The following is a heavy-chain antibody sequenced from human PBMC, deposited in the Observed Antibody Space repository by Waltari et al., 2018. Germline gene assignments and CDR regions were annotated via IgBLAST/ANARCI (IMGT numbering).Heavy chain of an antibody. V-gene: IGHV4-39*07. Sequence: QLQESGPRLVKPSETLSLTCTVSGGFVSDNSLYWGWIRQAPGKPLEWIGNMYYSGSTTYNPALQGRGTLSVDTSNNLFSLELISVTAADAAVYYCATVPTDISTAGDAFDIWGPGTMVIVSS. J-gene: IGHJ3*02. CDR2: MYYSGST. CDR1: GGFVSDNSLY. CDR3: ATVPTDISTAGDAFDI. D-gene: IGHD3-9*01.